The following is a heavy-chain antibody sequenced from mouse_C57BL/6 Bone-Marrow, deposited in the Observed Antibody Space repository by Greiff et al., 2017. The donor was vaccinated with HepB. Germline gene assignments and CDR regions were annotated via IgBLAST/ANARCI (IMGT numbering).Heavy chain of an antibody. CDR1: GFTFSDYG. CDR2: ISSGSSTI. Sequence: EVKVEESGGGLVKPGGSLKLSCAASGFTFSDYGMHWVRQAPEKGLEWVAYISSGSSTIYYADTVKGRFTISRDNAKNTLFLQMTSLRSEDTAMYYCARSVVATRSMDYWGQGTSVTVSS. D-gene: IGHD1-1*01. J-gene: IGHJ4*01. V-gene: IGHV5-17*01. CDR3: ARSVVATRSMDY.